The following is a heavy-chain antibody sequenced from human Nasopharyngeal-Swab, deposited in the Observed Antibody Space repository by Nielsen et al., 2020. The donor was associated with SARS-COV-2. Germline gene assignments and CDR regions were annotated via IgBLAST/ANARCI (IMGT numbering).Heavy chain of an antibody. Sequence: WIRQPPGKGLEWVSGISWNSGSIGYADSVKGRFTIPRDNAKNSLYLQMNSLRAEDTALYYCAKDGGEGGIYCSSTSCSSRTYYYYGMDVWGQGTTVTVSS. CDR2: ISWNSGSI. V-gene: IGHV3-9*01. J-gene: IGHJ6*02. CDR3: AKDGGEGGIYCSSTSCSSRTYYYYGMDV. D-gene: IGHD2-2*01.